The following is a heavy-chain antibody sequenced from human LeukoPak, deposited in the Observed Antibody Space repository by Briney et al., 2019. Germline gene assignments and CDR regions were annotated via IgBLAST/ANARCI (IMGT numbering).Heavy chain of an antibody. D-gene: IGHD3-3*01. CDR1: GFTFSSCG. CDR3: ARDPNDFWSGWGYFDY. Sequence: GGSLRLSCAASGFTFSSCGMHWVRQAPGKGLEWVAVISYDGSNKYYADSVKGRFTISRDNSKNTLYLQMNSLRAEDTAVYYCARDPNDFWSGWGYFDYWGQGTLVTVAS. V-gene: IGHV3-30*03. CDR2: ISYDGSNK. J-gene: IGHJ4*02.